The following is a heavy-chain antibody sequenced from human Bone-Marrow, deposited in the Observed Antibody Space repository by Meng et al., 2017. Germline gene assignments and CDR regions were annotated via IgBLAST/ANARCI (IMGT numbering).Heavy chain of an antibody. Sequence: GGSLRLSCAASGFTFSRHEMTWVRQAPGKGLEWVSYVSSGGNTLYYADSVKGRFTISRDNAKNSLYMQMNSLRAEDTAVYYCARAWGKPTFEQQLMGRTPHFDYWGQGTLVTVSS. J-gene: IGHJ4*02. V-gene: IGHV3-48*03. CDR2: VSSGGNTL. CDR1: GFTFSRHE. D-gene: IGHD6-13*01. CDR3: ARAWGKPTFEQQLMGRTPHFDY.